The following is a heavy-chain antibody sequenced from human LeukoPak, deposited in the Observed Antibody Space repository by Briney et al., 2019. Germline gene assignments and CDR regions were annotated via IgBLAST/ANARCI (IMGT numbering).Heavy chain of an antibody. Sequence: GRSLRLSCAASEFTFSNYGMHWVRQAPGKGLEWVAVISYDGSNKYYADSVKGRFTISRDNSNSKNTLYLQMNSLRAEDTAVYYCATTGSSSWFPDYWGQGTLVTVSS. CDR1: EFTFSNYG. V-gene: IGHV3-30*03. J-gene: IGHJ4*02. CDR3: ATTGSSSWFPDY. D-gene: IGHD6-13*01. CDR2: ISYDGSNK.